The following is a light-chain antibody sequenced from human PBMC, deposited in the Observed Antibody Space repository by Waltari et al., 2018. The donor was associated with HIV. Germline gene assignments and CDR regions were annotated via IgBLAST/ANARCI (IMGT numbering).Light chain of an antibody. CDR1: QSVDSSF. CDR3: QQHDIYTWT. V-gene: IGKV3-20*01. J-gene: IGKJ1*01. CDR2: GAS. Sequence: EIVLTQSPGTLSLSPGERATLSCRASQSVDSSFLGWYQQKPGQAPRLLIFGASSRATGTPDFTLTVSRLEPEDFAVYYCQQHDIYTWTFGPGTRVDIK.